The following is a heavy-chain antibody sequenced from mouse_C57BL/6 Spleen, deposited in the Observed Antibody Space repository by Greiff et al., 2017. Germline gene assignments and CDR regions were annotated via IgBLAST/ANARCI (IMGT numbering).Heavy chain of an antibody. J-gene: IGHJ2*01. D-gene: IGHD2-5*01. Sequence: VQLQESGPELVKPGASVKISCKASGYAFSSSWMNWVKQRPGKGLEWIGRIYPGDGDTNYNGKFKGKATLTADKSSSTAYMQLSSLTSEDSAVXFCARGAIVTTYYFDYWGQGTTLTVSS. CDR1: GYAFSSSW. V-gene: IGHV1-82*01. CDR2: IYPGDGDT. CDR3: ARGAIVTTYYFDY.